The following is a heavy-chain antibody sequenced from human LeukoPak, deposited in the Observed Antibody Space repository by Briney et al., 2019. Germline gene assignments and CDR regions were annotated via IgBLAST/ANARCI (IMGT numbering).Heavy chain of an antibody. CDR1: GFTFSTYS. D-gene: IGHD6-19*01. CDR2: ISSSSSYI. V-gene: IGHV3-21*01. J-gene: IGHJ1*01. Sequence: GGSLRLSRVASGFTFSTYSMNWVRQAPGKGLEWVSSISSSSSYIYYADSVKGRFTISRDNAKNSLFLHMNSLRAEDTAVYYCARDYSSDRSEYFQHWGQGTLVTVSS. CDR3: ARDYSSDRSEYFQH.